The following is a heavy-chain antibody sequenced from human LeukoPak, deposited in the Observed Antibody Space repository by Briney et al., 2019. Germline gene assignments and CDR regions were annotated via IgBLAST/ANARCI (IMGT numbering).Heavy chain of an antibody. D-gene: IGHD5-12*01. J-gene: IGHJ6*02. Sequence: SVKVSCKAAGGTFSSYAISWVRQAPGQGLEWMGGIIPIFGTANYAQKFQGRVTLTADESTSTAYMELSSLRSEDTAVYYCARNSYSGYDYYYYYGMDVWGQGTTVTVSS. CDR3: ARNSYSGYDYYYYYGMDV. CDR1: GGTFSSYA. CDR2: IIPIFGTA. V-gene: IGHV1-69*13.